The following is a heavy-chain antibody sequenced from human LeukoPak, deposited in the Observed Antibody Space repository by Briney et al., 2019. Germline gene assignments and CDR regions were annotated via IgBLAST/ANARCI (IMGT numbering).Heavy chain of an antibody. J-gene: IGHJ6*03. CDR1: GFTFSPYS. CDR3: ARVRVTTTFYYYYYMDV. CDR2: ISGRTSTI. V-gene: IGHV3-48*01. D-gene: IGHD3-22*01. Sequence: GGSLRLSCVVSGFTFSPYSMNWVRQAPGKGLEWVAYISGRTSTIYYADSVYGRFTISRDNAKNSLYLQMNSLRAEDTAVYYCARVRVTTTFYYYYYMDVWGKGTTVTISS.